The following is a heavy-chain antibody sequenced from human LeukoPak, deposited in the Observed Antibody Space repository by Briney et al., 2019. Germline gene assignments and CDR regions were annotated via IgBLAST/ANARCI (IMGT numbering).Heavy chain of an antibody. V-gene: IGHV3-23*01. J-gene: IGHJ4*02. D-gene: IGHD4-23*01. Sequence: PGGSLRLSCAVSGFAFGSEAMSWVRQSPARGLEWVASISPGGGTTYYADYVKDRFTISRDNSKKSLYLQMNSLRIEDTAVYYCAREWYDYGGDSEGYWGQGTLVSVSS. CDR2: ISPGGGTT. CDR3: AREWYDYGGDSEGY. CDR1: GFAFGSEA.